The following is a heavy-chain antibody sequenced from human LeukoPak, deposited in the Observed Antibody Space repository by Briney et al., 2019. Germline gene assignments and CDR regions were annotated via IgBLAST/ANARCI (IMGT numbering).Heavy chain of an antibody. CDR1: GGAFSGYY. V-gene: IGHV4-34*01. CDR3: ARVALNILTGYYNVMAKDAFDI. Sequence: PSETLSLTCAVYGGAFSGYYWSWIRQPPGKGLEWIGEINHSGSTNYNPSLKSRVTISVDTSKKQYYLKLSSVTAADTAVYYCARVALNILTGYYNVMAKDAFDIWGQGTMVTVSS. CDR2: INHSGST. D-gene: IGHD3-9*01. J-gene: IGHJ3*02.